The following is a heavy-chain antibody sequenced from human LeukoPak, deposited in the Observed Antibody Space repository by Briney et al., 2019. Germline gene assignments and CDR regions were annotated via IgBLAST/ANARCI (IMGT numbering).Heavy chain of an antibody. CDR2: ISSNGGST. CDR3: ARSDLCGGDCYFDY. D-gene: IGHD2-21*02. Sequence: GGPLRLSCAASGFTFSSYAMHWVRQAPGKGLEYVSAISSNGGSTYYANSVKGRFTISRDNSKNTLYLQMGSLRAEDMAVYYCARSDLCGGDCYFDYWGQGTLVTVSS. V-gene: IGHV3-64*01. J-gene: IGHJ4*02. CDR1: GFTFSSYA.